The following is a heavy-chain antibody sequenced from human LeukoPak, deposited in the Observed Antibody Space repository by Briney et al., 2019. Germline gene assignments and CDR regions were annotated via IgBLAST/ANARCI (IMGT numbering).Heavy chain of an antibody. CDR3: ARGPNSNWSGLDF. D-gene: IGHD6-6*01. Sequence: GRSLRLSCAASGFTFSSYGMHWVRQAPGKGLEWVAVISYDGSNKYYAESVKGRFTISRDNAKNTLYLQVNNLRAEDTAVYYCARGPNSNWSGLDFWGQGTLLTVSS. CDR1: GFTFSSYG. J-gene: IGHJ4*02. V-gene: IGHV3-30*03. CDR2: ISYDGSNK.